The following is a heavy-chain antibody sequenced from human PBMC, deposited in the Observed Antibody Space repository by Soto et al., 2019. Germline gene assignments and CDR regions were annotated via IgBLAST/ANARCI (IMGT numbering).Heavy chain of an antibody. Sequence: EVQLVESGGALVQPGGSLRLSCAASGFSFTNYWMKWVRQAPGKGLEWVANIKHDGTETYYVDSVKGRFTISRDNARNALYLYMNSLRADDTAVYYCAAAYYYDSSGYYDGDDALDIWGQGTMVTVSS. CDR3: AAAYYYDSSGYYDGDDALDI. CDR1: GFSFTNYW. D-gene: IGHD3-22*01. J-gene: IGHJ3*02. V-gene: IGHV3-7*03. CDR2: IKHDGTET.